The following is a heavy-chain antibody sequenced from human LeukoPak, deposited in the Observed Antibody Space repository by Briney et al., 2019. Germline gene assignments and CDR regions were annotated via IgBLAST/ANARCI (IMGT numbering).Heavy chain of an antibody. CDR2: IYWNDDN. CDR1: GFSLTTSGVG. D-gene: IGHD4-17*01. CDR3: AHYGDYRFMYYFDS. J-gene: IGHJ4*02. V-gene: IGHV2-5*01. Sequence: SGPALVKPTQTLTLTCTFSGFSLTTSGVGVVWIRQPPGKALEWLALIYWNDDNRYSPSLRSRLTITKDTSKNQVVLSMSNMDPADTATYFCAHYGDYRFMYYFDSWGQGTLVTVSS.